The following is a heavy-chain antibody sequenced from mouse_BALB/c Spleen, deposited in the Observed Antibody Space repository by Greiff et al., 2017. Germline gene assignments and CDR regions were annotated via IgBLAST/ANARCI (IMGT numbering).Heavy chain of an antibody. CDR3: AREGYYYGSSYFDY. CDR2: ISTYYGDA. J-gene: IGHJ2*01. V-gene: IGHV1S137*01. CDR1: GYTFTDYA. Sequence: QVQLQQSGAELVRPGVSVKISCKGSGYTFTDYAMHWVKQSHAKSLEWIGVISTYYGDASYNQKFKGKATMTVDKSSSTAYMELARLTSEDSAIYYCAREGYYYGSSYFDYWGQGTTLTVSS. D-gene: IGHD1-1*01.